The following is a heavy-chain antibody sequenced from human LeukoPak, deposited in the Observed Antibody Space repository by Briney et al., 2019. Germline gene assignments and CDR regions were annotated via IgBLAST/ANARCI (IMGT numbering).Heavy chain of an antibody. CDR3: ATHIAVAGLPFDY. CDR2: IIPIFGTA. V-gene: IGHV1-69*06. CDR1: GGTFSSYA. J-gene: IGHJ4*02. D-gene: IGHD6-19*01. Sequence: SVKVSCKASGGTFSSYAVSWVRQAPGQGLEWMGGIIPIFGTAIYAQKFQGRVTMTEDTSTDTAYMELSSLRSEDTAVYYCATHIAVAGLPFDYWGQGTLVTVSS.